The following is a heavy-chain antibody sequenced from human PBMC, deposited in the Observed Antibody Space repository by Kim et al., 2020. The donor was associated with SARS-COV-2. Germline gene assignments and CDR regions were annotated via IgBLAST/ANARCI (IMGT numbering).Heavy chain of an antibody. D-gene: IGHD4-4*01. CDR3: ARGDLDPGLYSNYGPPGKYYLDY. V-gene: IGHV3-53*01. CDR1: GFTVSSNY. J-gene: IGHJ4*02. Sequence: GGSLRLSCAASGFTVSSNYMSLVRQAPGKGLEWVSVIYSGGSTYYADSVKGRFTISRDNSKNTLYLQMNSLRAEDTAVYYCARGDLDPGLYSNYGPPGKYYLDYWGQGTLVTVSS. CDR2: IYSGGST.